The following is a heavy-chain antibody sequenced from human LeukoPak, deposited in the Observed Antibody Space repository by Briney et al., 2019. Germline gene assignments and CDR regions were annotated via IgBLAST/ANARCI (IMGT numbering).Heavy chain of an antibody. Sequence: SETLSLTCTVSGDSLNSYYWSWIRQPPGEGLQWIGYILYSGSSNYNASLRSRVAISVDTSKNQFSLKLTSVTAADTAVYYCAGRAARFFDYWGQGILVTVSS. CDR2: ILYSGSS. V-gene: IGHV4-59*01. J-gene: IGHJ4*02. CDR1: GDSLNSYY. CDR3: AGRAARFFDY. D-gene: IGHD6-25*01.